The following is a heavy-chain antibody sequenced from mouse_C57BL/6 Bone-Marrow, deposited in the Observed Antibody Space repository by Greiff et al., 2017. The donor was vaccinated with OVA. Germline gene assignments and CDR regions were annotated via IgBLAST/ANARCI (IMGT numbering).Heavy chain of an antibody. CDR1: GYTFTDYN. V-gene: IGHV1-22*01. CDR2: INPNNGGT. D-gene: IGHD2-2*01. J-gene: IGHJ4*01. Sequence: EVHLVESGPELVKPGASVKMSCKASGYTFTDYNMHWVKQSHGKSLEWIGYINPNNGGTSYNQKFKGKATLTVNKSSSTAYMELRSLTSEDSAVYYCARGVTTVYYAMDYWGQGTSVTVSS. CDR3: ARGVTTVYYAMDY.